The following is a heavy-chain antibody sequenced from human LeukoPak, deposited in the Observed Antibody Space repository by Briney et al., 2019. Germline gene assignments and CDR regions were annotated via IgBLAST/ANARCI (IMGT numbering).Heavy chain of an antibody. CDR3: ASSGYDFDFDY. J-gene: IGHJ4*02. CDR2: THHSGGI. CDR1: GGSITNDNW. Sequence: SETLSLTCAVSGGSITNDNWWGWVRQPPGKGLEWIGETHHSGGINYNSSLKSRLTISVDKSKDQFSLTLSSVTAADTAVYYCASSGYDFDFDYWGQGTLVTVSS. V-gene: IGHV4-4*02. D-gene: IGHD3-22*01.